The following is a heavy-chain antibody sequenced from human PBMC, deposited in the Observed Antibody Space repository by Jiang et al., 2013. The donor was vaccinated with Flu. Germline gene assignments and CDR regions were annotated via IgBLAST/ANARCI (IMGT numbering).Heavy chain of an antibody. CDR3: ARYPVYSSGSDY. D-gene: IGHD6-19*01. CDR1: YG. CDR2: ISAYNGNT. J-gene: IGHJ4*02. V-gene: IGHV1-18*01. Sequence: YGISWVRQAPGQGLEWMGWISAYNGNTNYAQKLQGRVTMTTDTSTSTACMELRSLRSDDTAVYYCARYPVYSSGSDYWGQGTLVTVSS.